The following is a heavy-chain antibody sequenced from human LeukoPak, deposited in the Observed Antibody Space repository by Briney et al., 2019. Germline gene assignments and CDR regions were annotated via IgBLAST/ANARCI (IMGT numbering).Heavy chain of an antibody. D-gene: IGHD6-19*01. J-gene: IGHJ3*02. Sequence: GASVKVSCKASGYSFTYYSIHWIRQAPGQGLEWMGIVNPSGGSSTYAQMFQGRVSMTRDTSTSTVYMELTSLTSEDTAVYYCARGYSSGLSIWGQGTMVTVSS. CDR1: GYSFTYYS. V-gene: IGHV1-46*01. CDR3: ARGYSSGLSI. CDR2: VNPSGGSS.